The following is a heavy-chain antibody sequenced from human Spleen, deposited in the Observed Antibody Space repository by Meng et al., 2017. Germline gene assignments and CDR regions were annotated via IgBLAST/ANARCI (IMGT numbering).Heavy chain of an antibody. J-gene: IGHJ4*02. CDR3: TGDVAGRGDY. D-gene: IGHD1-26*01. CDR2: INTDGTTT. V-gene: IGHV3-74*01. Sequence: GESLKISCAASGFTFSSYWMHWVRQTPGKGLVWVSRINTDGTTTTYADSVKGRFTISRDNAQNTLNLQMNSLRGEDTAVYYCTGDVAGRGDYWGQGTLVTVSS. CDR1: GFTFSSYW.